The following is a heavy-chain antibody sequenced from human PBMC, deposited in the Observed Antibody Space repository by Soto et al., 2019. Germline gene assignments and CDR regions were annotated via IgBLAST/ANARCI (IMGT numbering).Heavy chain of an antibody. Sequence: QVQLQESGPGLVKPSQTLSLTCTVSGGSISSGGYYWSWIRQHPGKGLEWIGYIYYSGSTYYNPSLKSRVTISVDTSKNQFSLKRSSVTAADTAVYYCARGIRRGLRTYYFDYWGQGTLVTVSS. D-gene: IGHD4-17*01. V-gene: IGHV4-31*03. J-gene: IGHJ4*02. CDR3: ARGIRRGLRTYYFDY. CDR1: GGSISSGGYY. CDR2: IYYSGST.